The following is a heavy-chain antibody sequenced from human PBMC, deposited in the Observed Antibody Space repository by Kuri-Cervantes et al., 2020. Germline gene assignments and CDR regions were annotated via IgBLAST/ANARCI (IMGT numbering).Heavy chain of an antibody. CDR1: GGSFSGYY. J-gene: IGHJ4*02. CDR2: INHSGST. D-gene: IGHD3-10*01. Sequence: GSLRLSCAVYGGSFSGYYWSWIRQPPGKGLEWIGEINHSGSTNYNPSLKSRVTISLDTSKNQFSLKLNTVTPAGTAVYFCAREPVSGFDYWGRGILVTVSS. V-gene: IGHV4-34*01. CDR3: AREPVSGFDY.